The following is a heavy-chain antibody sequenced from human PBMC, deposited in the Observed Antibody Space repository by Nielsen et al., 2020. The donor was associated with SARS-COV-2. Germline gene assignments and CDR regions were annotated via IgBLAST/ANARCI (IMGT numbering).Heavy chain of an antibody. D-gene: IGHD3-10*01. CDR3: AKSGRWFGELLFLDY. CDR2: ISGSGGST. V-gene: IGHV3-23*01. Sequence: GASLQISCAASGFTFSSYAMSWVRQAPGKGLEWVSAISGSGGSTYYADSVKGRFTISRDNSKNTLYLQMNSLRAEDTAVYYCAKSGRWFGELLFLDYWGQGTLVTVSS. J-gene: IGHJ4*02. CDR1: GFTFSSYA.